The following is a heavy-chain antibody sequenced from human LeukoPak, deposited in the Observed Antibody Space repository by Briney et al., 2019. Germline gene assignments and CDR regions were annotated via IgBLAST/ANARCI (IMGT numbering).Heavy chain of an antibody. Sequence: GGSLRLSCAASGFTFNNYAMSWVRQAPGKGLEWVSGITSTGGTTYYADSVRGRFTISRDNFDNTLHLQMDSLRAEDTALYYCAKDTYYFDTSDYPWGQGTLVTVS. CDR3: AKDTYYFDTSDYP. CDR1: GFTFNNYA. D-gene: IGHD3-22*01. CDR2: ITSTGGTT. V-gene: IGHV3-23*01. J-gene: IGHJ1*01.